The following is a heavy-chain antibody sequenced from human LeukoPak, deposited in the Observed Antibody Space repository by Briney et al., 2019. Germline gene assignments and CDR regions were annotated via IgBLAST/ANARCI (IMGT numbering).Heavy chain of an antibody. CDR2: IYPSDSNT. D-gene: IGHD1-26*01. CDR1: GYTFASYW. J-gene: IGHJ4*02. V-gene: IGHV5-51*01. Sequence: GESLKISCKGSGYTFASYWIGWVRQMPGKGLEWMGFIYPSDSNTRYSPSFQGQVTISADKSISTAYLQWSSLKASDTAMYYCARRMGVGAFDYWGQGTPVTVSS. CDR3: ARRMGVGAFDY.